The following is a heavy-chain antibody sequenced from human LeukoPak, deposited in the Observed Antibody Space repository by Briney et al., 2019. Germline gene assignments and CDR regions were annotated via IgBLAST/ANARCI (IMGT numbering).Heavy chain of an antibody. CDR2: ISGSGGST. Sequence: GGSLRLSCAASGFTFSSYGMSWVRQAPGKGLEWVSAISGSGGSTYYADSVKGRFTVSRDNSKNTLYLQMNSLTVEDMAIYYCAKNADRGAYCRGGSCYPYYYYYMDVWGTGTRSPSP. D-gene: IGHD2-15*01. V-gene: IGHV3-23*01. CDR1: GFTFSSYG. J-gene: IGHJ6*03. CDR3: AKNADRGAYCRGGSCYPYYYYYMDV.